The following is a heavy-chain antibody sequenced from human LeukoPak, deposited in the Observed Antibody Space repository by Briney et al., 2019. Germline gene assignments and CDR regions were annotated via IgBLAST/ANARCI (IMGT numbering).Heavy chain of an antibody. Sequence: GGSLRLSCAVSGFTFDDCAMHWVRQVPGKGLEWVSGINWNSDSIGYADSVKGRFTTSRDNSKNTLYLQMNSLRAEDTAVYYCAKDPGGYYDSSGIIDYWGQGTLVTVSS. CDR3: AKDPGGYYDSSGIIDY. J-gene: IGHJ4*02. V-gene: IGHV3-9*01. CDR2: INWNSDSI. CDR1: GFTFDDCA. D-gene: IGHD3-22*01.